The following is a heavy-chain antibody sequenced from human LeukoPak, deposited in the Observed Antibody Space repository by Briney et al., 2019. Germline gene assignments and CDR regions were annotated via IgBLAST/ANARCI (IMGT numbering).Heavy chain of an antibody. D-gene: IGHD3-10*01. CDR1: GFTFSSYG. CDR2: IYYSGST. Sequence: GSLRLSCAASGFTFSSYGMSWIRQPPGKGLEWIGSIYYSGSTYYNPSLKSRVTISVDTSKNQFSLKLSSVTAADTAVYYCARDQGISGARRGNNWFDPWGQGTLVTVSS. V-gene: IGHV4-39*07. CDR3: ARDQGISGARRGNNWFDP. J-gene: IGHJ5*02.